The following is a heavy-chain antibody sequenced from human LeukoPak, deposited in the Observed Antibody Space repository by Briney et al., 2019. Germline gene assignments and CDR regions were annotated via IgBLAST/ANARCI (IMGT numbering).Heavy chain of an antibody. J-gene: IGHJ5*02. CDR2: IYYSGST. Sequence: SETLSLTCTVSGGSISSYYWSWIRQPPGKGLEWIWYIYYSGSTNYNPSLKSRVTISVDTSKNQFSLKLSSVTAADTAVYYCAKSPSGRGGYNWFDPWGQGTLVTVSS. CDR1: GGSISSYY. V-gene: IGHV4-59*12. CDR3: AKSPSGRGGYNWFDP. D-gene: IGHD3-16*01.